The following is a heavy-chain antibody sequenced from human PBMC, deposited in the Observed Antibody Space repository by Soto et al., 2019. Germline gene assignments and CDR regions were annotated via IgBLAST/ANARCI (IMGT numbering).Heavy chain of an antibody. CDR3: ARDGGRHSGGIDY. J-gene: IGHJ4*02. D-gene: IGHD1-26*01. Sequence: QVQLVQSGAEVKKPGSSVKVSCKASGGTFSSYSINWVRQAPGQGLEWMGEIIPIFGTANYAQKFQGRVTITADESTSTGYMELSSLRSVDTAVYYCARDGGRHSGGIDYWGQGTLVTVSS. CDR2: IIPIFGTA. V-gene: IGHV1-69*01. CDR1: GGTFSSYS.